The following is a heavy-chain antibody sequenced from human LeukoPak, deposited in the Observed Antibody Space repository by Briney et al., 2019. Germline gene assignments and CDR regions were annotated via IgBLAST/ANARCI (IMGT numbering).Heavy chain of an antibody. CDR3: AKDRVYLREFDY. CDR2: ISGSGGST. J-gene: IGHJ4*02. Sequence: PGGSLRLSCAASGFSFTTYAMSWVRQAPGKGPEWVSFISGSGGSTFYADSVKGRFTISRDNSKNTLYLQMNSLRAEDTAVYYCAKDRVYLREFDYWGQGTLVTVSS. D-gene: IGHD5/OR15-5a*01. CDR1: GFSFTTYA. V-gene: IGHV3-23*01.